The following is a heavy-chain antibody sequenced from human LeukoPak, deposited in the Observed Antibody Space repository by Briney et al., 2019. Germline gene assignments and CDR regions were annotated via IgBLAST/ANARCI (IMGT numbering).Heavy chain of an antibody. CDR2: ISGSGGST. CDR1: GFTFSSYA. Sequence: GGSLRLSCAASGFTFSSYAMSWVRQAPGKGLEWVSAISGSGGSTYYADSVKGRFTISRDNSKNTLYLQMNSLRAEDTAVYYCAKETYDSSGYYSYYFDYWGQGTLVTVSP. CDR3: AKETYDSSGYYSYYFDY. J-gene: IGHJ4*02. V-gene: IGHV3-23*01. D-gene: IGHD3-22*01.